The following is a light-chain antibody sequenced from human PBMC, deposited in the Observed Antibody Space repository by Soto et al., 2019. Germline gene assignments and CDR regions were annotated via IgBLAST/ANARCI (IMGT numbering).Light chain of an antibody. CDR2: GVS. V-gene: IGLV2-23*02. CDR3: SSYAGRSNFGV. CDR1: SSDVGSYNL. J-gene: IGLJ2*01. Sequence: QSVLTQPASVSGSPGQSITISCTGTSSDVGSYNLVSWYQQHPGKAPKLMIYGVSKRPSGVSNRFSGSKSGNTASLTISGLQAEDEADYYCSSYAGRSNFGVFGGGTKVTVL.